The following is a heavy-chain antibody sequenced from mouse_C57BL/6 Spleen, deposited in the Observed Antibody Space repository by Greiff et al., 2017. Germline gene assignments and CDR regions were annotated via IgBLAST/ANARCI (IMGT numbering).Heavy chain of an antibody. CDR2: IYPGDGDT. CDR3: AREVDY. CDR1: GYAFSSSW. J-gene: IGHJ4*01. V-gene: IGHV1-82*01. Sequence: QVQLKESGPELVKPGASVKISCKASGYAFSSSWMNWVKQRPGKGLEWIGRIYPGDGDTNYNGKFKGKATLTADKSSSTAYMPLSSLTSEDSAVYFCAREVDYWGQGTSVTVSS.